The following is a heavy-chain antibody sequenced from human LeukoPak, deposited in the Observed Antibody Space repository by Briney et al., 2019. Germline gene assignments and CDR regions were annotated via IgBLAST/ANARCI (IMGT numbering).Heavy chain of an antibody. CDR3: ARGGDIVATNKFDP. Sequence: ASVKVSCKASGGTFSSYAISWVRQAPGQGLEWMGRIIPILGIANYAQKFQGRVTITADKSTSTAYMELSSLRSEDTAVYYCARGGDIVATNKFDPWGQGTLVTVSS. CDR1: GGTFSSYA. V-gene: IGHV1-69*04. D-gene: IGHD5-12*01. J-gene: IGHJ5*02. CDR2: IIPILGIA.